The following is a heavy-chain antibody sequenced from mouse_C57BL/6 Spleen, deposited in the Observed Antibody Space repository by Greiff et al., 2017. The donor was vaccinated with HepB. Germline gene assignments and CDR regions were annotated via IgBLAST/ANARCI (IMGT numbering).Heavy chain of an antibody. V-gene: IGHV3-6*01. CDR1: GYSITSGYY. J-gene: IGHJ3*01. CDR2: ISYDGSN. Sequence: EVQLVESGPGLVKPSQSLSLTCSVTGYSITSGYYWNWIRQFPGNKLEWMGYISYDGSNNYNPSLKNRISITRDTSKNQFFLKLNSVTTEDTATYYCATTGTLAWFAYWGQGTLVTVSA. D-gene: IGHD4-1*02. CDR3: ATTGTLAWFAY.